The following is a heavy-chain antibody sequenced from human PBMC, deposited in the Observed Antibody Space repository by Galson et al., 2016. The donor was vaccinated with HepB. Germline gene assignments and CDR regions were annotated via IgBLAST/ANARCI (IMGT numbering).Heavy chain of an antibody. Sequence: SLRLSCAASGFTFSDYYMTWIRQAPGKGLEWVSYISSTGNTIYSADSVKGRFTISRDNAKNSLYLQMNSLRAEDTAVYYCAREGQGSSSSCCYFDNWGQGTLVTVSS. V-gene: IGHV3-11*01. J-gene: IGHJ4*02. CDR1: GFTFSDYY. CDR3: AREGQGSSSSCCYFDN. D-gene: IGHD6-13*01. CDR2: ISSTGNTI.